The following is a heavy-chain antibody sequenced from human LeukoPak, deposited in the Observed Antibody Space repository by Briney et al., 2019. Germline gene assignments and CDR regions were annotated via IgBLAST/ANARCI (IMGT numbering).Heavy chain of an antibody. CDR3: AKAPFSRPIDY. J-gene: IGHJ4*02. CDR2: ISGGGDST. Sequence: GGSLRLSCAASGFTLSSFAMSWVRQALGKGLEWVSGISGGGDSTYYVDSVKGRFTISRDNSKNTLYLQMNSLRAEDTALYYCAKAPFSRPIDYWGQGTLVTVSS. V-gene: IGHV3-23*01. CDR1: GFTLSSFA.